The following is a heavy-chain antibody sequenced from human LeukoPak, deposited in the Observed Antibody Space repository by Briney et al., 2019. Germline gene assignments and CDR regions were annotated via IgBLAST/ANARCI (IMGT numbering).Heavy chain of an antibody. CDR1: GFDFGAYE. Sequence: GGSLRLSCAASGFDFGAYEMNWVRQAPGKGLEWVAYFAGSDTTKYYADSVRGRFTISRDNAKKSLYLQMNSLRAEDTALYYCTALGYHLDSWGQGTLVTVSS. CDR2: FAGSDTTK. V-gene: IGHV3-48*03. D-gene: IGHD3-22*01. CDR3: TALGYHLDS. J-gene: IGHJ4*02.